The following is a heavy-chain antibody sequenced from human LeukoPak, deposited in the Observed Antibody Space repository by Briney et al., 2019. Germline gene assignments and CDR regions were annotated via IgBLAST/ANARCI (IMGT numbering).Heavy chain of an antibody. CDR2: IYASGST. Sequence: SETLSLTCVVSGDSFTRYYWSWIRQSAGRGLEWIGQIYASGSTIYNPSLASRVTLSIDTSQRQFSLKVRSVTAADTAVYYCAGRAQSTGWSFDYWGRGTLVTVSS. D-gene: IGHD6-19*01. V-gene: IGHV4-4*07. CDR1: GDSFTRYY. J-gene: IGHJ4*02. CDR3: AGRAQSTGWSFDY.